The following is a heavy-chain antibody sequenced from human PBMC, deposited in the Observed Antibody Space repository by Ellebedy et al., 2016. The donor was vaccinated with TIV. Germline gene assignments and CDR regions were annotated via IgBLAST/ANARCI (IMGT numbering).Heavy chain of an antibody. CDR3: ARPYYYDSSGSTYWYFDL. Sequence: MPSETLSLTCAVYGGSFSGYYWSWIRQPPGKGLEWIGEINHSGSTNYNPSLKSRVTISVDTSKNQFSLKLSSVTAADTAVYYCARPYYYDSSGSTYWYFDLWGRGTLVTVSS. CDR1: GGSFSGYY. CDR2: INHSGST. J-gene: IGHJ2*01. D-gene: IGHD3-22*01. V-gene: IGHV4-34*01.